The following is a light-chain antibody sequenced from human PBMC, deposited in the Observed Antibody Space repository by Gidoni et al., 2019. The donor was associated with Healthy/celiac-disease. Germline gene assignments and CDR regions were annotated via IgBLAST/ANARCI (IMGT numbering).Light chain of an antibody. V-gene: IGKV3-11*01. CDR2: DAP. J-gene: IGKJ5*01. Sequence: DIVLTQSPATLSLSPGERATLSCRASQSVSSYLAWYQQKPGHAPRLLIYDAPNRATGIPARFSGSGSGTDFTRTISSLDPEDFAVYYCQQRSNWPITFGQGTRLEIK. CDR3: QQRSNWPIT. CDR1: QSVSSY.